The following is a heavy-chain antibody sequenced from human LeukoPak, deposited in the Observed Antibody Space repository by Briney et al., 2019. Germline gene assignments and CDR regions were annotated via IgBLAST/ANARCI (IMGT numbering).Heavy chain of an antibody. CDR1: GGSFSGYY. CDR2: INHSGNT. CDR3: AREGEYYDNSLDAFDI. J-gene: IGHJ3*02. V-gene: IGHV4-34*01. Sequence: SETLSLTCAVYGGSFSGYYWSWIRQPPGKGLEWIGEINHSGNTDYNPSLKSRVTISVDTSKNQFSLKLSSVTAADTAVYYCAREGEYYDNSLDAFDIWGQGTMVTVSS. D-gene: IGHD3-22*01.